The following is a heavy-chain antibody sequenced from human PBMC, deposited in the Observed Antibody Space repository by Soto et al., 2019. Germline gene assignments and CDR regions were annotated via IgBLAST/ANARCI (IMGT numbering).Heavy chain of an antibody. CDR3: ARGGYEILTGYYDWFDP. V-gene: IGHV4-39*01. Sequence: QLQLQEPGPGLVKPSETLSLTCTVSGGSISSSSYYWGWIRQPPGKGLEWIGSIYYSGSTYYNPSLKSRVPISVDTSKNPFSLKLSAVTAADTAVYYGARGGYEILTGYYDWFDPWGQGTLVTVSS. CDR1: GGSISSSSYY. J-gene: IGHJ5*02. CDR2: IYYSGST. D-gene: IGHD3-9*01.